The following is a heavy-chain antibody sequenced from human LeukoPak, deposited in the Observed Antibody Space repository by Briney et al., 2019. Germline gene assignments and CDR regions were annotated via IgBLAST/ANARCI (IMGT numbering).Heavy chain of an antibody. CDR1: GGSISSGGYS. Sequence: SETLSLTCAVSGGSISSGGYSWSWIRQPPGKGLEWIGRIYTSGSTNYNPSLKSRVTISVDTSKNQFSLKLSSVTAADTAVYYCARDRAGDGAFDIWGQGTMVTVSS. J-gene: IGHJ3*02. D-gene: IGHD7-27*01. CDR2: IYTSGST. CDR3: ARDRAGDGAFDI. V-gene: IGHV4-61*02.